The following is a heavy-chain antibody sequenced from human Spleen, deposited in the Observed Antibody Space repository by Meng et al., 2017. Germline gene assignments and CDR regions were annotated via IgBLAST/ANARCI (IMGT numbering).Heavy chain of an antibody. CDR3: VRSSGWVRTGFDP. CDR2: IGHSGIT. J-gene: IGHJ5*02. Sequence: QPQLQESGPGLVRPSEALSLTCVAPGGTISTSGYYWGWIRQPPGKGLEWIGSIGHSGITYYTPSLKSRVTVSIDTSKSQFSLKLTSVTAADTAVYYCVRSSGWVRTGFDPWGQGTLVTVSS. V-gene: IGHV4-39*01. CDR1: GGTISTSGYY. D-gene: IGHD6-19*01.